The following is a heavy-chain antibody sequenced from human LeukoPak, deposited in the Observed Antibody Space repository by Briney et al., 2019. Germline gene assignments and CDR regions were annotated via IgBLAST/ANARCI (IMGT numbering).Heavy chain of an antibody. CDR3: ASGYGYYDFWSGYYTGKDWFDP. CDR1: GYSISSDYY. V-gene: IGHV4-38-2*02. J-gene: IGHJ5*02. CDR2: IYHSGST. Sequence: SETLSLTCTVSGYSISSDYYWGLSRQPPGKGLEWSGIIYHSGSTYYNPSLKSRVTISVDTSKNQFSLKLSSVTAADTAVYYCASGYGYYDFWSGYYTGKDWFDPWGQGTLVTVSS. D-gene: IGHD3-3*01.